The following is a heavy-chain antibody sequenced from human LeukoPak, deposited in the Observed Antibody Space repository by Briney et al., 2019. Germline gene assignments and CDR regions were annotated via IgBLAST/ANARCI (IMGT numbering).Heavy chain of an antibody. CDR3: ARNKINTVTTGWYFDL. V-gene: IGHV3-21*01. Sequence: PGGSLRLSCAASGFTFSSYGMNWVRQAPGKGLEWVSFVSIGGTYFYYADSVKGRFTISRDDAKNSLYLQMNSLTAEDTAEYYCARNKINTVTTGWYFDLWGRGTLVTVYS. CDR2: VSIGGTYF. CDR1: GFTFSSYG. D-gene: IGHD4-17*01. J-gene: IGHJ2*01.